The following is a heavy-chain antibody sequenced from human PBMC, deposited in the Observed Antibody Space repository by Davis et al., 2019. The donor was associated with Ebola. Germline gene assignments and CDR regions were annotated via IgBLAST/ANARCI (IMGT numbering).Heavy chain of an antibody. V-gene: IGHV3-23*01. CDR3: AKGGTIYYYYGMDV. J-gene: IGHJ6*02. D-gene: IGHD1-14*01. CDR1: GFIFSTYV. Sequence: GESLKISCSASGFIFSTYVMSWVRQAPGKGLEWVSTYGTSADTYYADSVKGRFTISRDNSKNTLYLQMNSLRADDTAIYFCAKGGTIYYYYGMDVWGQGTTVTVSS. CDR2: GTSADT.